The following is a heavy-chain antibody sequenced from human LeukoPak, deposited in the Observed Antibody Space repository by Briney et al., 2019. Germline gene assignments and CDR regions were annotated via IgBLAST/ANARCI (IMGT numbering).Heavy chain of an antibody. V-gene: IGHV3-23*01. CDR3: AKSTSPVGTFDY. CDR1: GFTVGSNF. Sequence: GGSLRLSCAASGFTVGSNFMSWVRQAPGKGLECVSVISGSGGSTYYADSVKGRFTTSRDTSKNTLYLHMNSLRAEDTAVYYCAKSTSPVGTFDYWGQGTLVTVSS. D-gene: IGHD4-23*01. CDR2: ISGSGGST. J-gene: IGHJ4*02.